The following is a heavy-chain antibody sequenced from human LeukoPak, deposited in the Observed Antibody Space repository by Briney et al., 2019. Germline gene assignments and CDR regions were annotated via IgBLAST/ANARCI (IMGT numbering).Heavy chain of an antibody. V-gene: IGHV4-4*07. D-gene: IGHD3-3*01. CDR3: ARERNDFWSGHNWFDP. Sequence: SETLSLTCAVYGGSFSGYYWSWIRQPAGKGLEWIGRIYTGGSTNYNPSLKSRVTISVDTSKNQFSLKLSSVTAADTAVYYCARERNDFWSGHNWFDPWGQGTLVTVSS. CDR2: IYTGGST. CDR1: GGSFSGYY. J-gene: IGHJ5*02.